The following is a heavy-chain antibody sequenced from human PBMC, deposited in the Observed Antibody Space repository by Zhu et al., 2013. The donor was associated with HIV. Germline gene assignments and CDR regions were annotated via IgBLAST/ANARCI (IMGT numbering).Heavy chain of an antibody. V-gene: IGHV1-3*02. CDR2: SNAGHGNT. CDR1: GYTFTSYG. Sequence: QVQLVQSGAEMKKPGASVKVSCKASGYTFTSYGIHWVRQAPGQRLEWMGWSNAGHGNTKYSQDFEGRVTITRDTSATTSYMELTSLRFEDTAIYLCARXGGHGFDIWGQGTMVTVSS. CDR3: ARXGGHGFDI. J-gene: IGHJ3*02. D-gene: IGHD3-10*01.